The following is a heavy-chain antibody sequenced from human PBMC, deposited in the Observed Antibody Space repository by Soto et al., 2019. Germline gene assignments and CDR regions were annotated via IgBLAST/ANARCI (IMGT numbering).Heavy chain of an antibody. CDR2: INPSGGST. CDR3: ARGLSYSISWYLAMGLWFDP. J-gene: IGHJ5*02. Sequence: ASVKVSCKASGYTFTSYYMHWVRQAPGQGLEWMGIINPSGGSTSYAQKFQGRVTMTRDTSTSTVYMELSSLRSEDTAVYYCARGLSYSISWYLAMGLWFDPWVQGTLVTVST. CDR1: GYTFTSYY. D-gene: IGHD6-13*01. V-gene: IGHV1-46*01.